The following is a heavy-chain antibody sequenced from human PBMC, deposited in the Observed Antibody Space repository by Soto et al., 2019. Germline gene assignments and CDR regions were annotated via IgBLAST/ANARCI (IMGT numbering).Heavy chain of an antibody. J-gene: IGHJ6*02. CDR3: ARYFDWSYGMGV. Sequence: PSETLSLTCTVSGDSISSSSYYWGWIRQPPGKGLEWIGSTQDSGSSYYKPSLKSRVTIAVDTSKNQLSLKLSSVTAADTAVYYCARYFDWSYGMGVWGQGTTVT. D-gene: IGHD3-9*01. V-gene: IGHV4-39*01. CDR2: TQDSGSS. CDR1: GDSISSSSYY.